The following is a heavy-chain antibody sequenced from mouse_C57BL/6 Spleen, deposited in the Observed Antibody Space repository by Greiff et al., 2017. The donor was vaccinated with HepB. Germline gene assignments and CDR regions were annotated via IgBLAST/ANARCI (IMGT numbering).Heavy chain of an antibody. CDR3: ARRDYYGSSYAMDY. V-gene: IGHV1-76*01. Sequence: QVQLKQSGAELVRPGASVKLSCKASGYTFTDYYINWVKQRPGQGLEWIARIYPGSGNTYYNEKFKGKATLTAEKSSSTAYMQLSSLTSEDSAVYFCARRDYYGSSYAMDYWGQGTSVTVSS. J-gene: IGHJ4*01. D-gene: IGHD1-1*01. CDR2: IYPGSGNT. CDR1: GYTFTDYY.